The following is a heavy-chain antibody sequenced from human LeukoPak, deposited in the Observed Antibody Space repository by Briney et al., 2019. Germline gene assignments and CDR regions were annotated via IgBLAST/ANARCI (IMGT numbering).Heavy chain of an antibody. CDR3: AELGITMIGGV. D-gene: IGHD3-10*02. J-gene: IGHJ6*04. CDR2: ISSSGGST. CDR1: GFTFSSYG. Sequence: GGSLRLSCAASGFTFSSYGMSWVRQAPGKGLEWVSAISSSGGSTFYADSVKGRFTISRDNAKNSPYLQMNSLRAEDTAVYYCAELGITMIGGVWGKGTTVTISS. V-gene: IGHV3-23*01.